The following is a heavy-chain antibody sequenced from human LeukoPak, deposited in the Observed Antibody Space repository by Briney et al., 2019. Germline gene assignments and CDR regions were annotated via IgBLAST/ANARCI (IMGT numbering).Heavy chain of an antibody. D-gene: IGHD4-23*01. Sequence: PSETLSLTCAVSGYSISSSNWWGWIRQPPGKGLEWIGYIYYSGSIYYNPPLKSRVTMSVDTSKNQFSLKLSSVTAVDTAVYYCARTYGNTHRTAFDYWGQGTLVTVSS. J-gene: IGHJ4*02. CDR3: ARTYGNTHRTAFDY. CDR1: GYSISSSNW. CDR2: IYYSGSI. V-gene: IGHV4-28*05.